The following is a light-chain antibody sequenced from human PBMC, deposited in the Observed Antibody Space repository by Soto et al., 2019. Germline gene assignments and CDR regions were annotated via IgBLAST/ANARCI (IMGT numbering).Light chain of an antibody. CDR2: GAS. CDR3: QQYSPLT. J-gene: IGKJ4*01. CDR1: QSVSRSY. V-gene: IGKV3-20*01. Sequence: EIVLTQSPGTLSLSPGERATLSCRASQSVSRSYLAWYQQKPGQAPRLLIYGASSRATGIPDRFSGSGSGTDFTLTISGLEPEDFAEYYCQQYSPLTFGGGTKVEI.